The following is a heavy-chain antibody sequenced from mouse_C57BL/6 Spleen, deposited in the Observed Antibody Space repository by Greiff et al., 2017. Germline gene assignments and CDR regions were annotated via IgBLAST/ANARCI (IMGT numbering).Heavy chain of an antibody. J-gene: IGHJ4*01. CDR3: AREVGSSGYEDYYAMDY. D-gene: IGHD3-2*02. Sequence: ESGPGLVKPSQSLSLTCSVTGYSITSGYYWNWIRQFPGNNLEWMGYISYNGSNNYNQSLKNRNAITRDTSKNHFFLKFNSVTTEDTATYYCAREVGSSGYEDYYAMDYWGQGTSVTVSS. V-gene: IGHV3-6*01. CDR2: ISYNGSN. CDR1: GYSITSGYY.